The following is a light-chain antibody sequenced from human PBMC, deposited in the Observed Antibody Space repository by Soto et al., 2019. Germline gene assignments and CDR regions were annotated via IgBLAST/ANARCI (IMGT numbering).Light chain of an antibody. CDR1: QSVNSN. Sequence: EIVMTQSPATLSVSPGERATLSCRASQSVNSNLAWYQQQPGRAPRLLIYGASSRATGVPARFSGSGSGTEFPLTISSLQPDDFATYYCQQYNGYSTWTFGQGTKV. J-gene: IGKJ1*01. CDR2: GAS. V-gene: IGKV3-15*01. CDR3: QQYNGYSTWT.